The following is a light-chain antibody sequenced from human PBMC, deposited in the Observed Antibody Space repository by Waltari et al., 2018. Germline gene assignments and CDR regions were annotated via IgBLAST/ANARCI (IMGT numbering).Light chain of an antibody. CDR2: WAS. Sequence: DIVMTQSPDSLAVSLGERATINCKSSQTLLYSSNNKNYLAWYQQKPGQPPKLLIYWASARESGVPDRFSGSGSGTDFTLTISSLEPEDFAVYYCQQRTIWSGTFGQGTKVEIK. V-gene: IGKV4-1*01. CDR1: QTLLYSSNNKNY. J-gene: IGKJ1*01. CDR3: QQRTIWSGT.